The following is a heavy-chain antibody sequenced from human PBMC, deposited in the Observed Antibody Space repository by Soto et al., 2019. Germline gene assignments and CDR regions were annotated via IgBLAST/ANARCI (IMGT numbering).Heavy chain of an antibody. CDR2: IYWDDDK. D-gene: IGHD3-16*01. CDR1: GFSLSTSGVG. Sequence: QITLKESGPPLVKPTQTLTLTCTFSGFSLSTSGVGVGWIRQPPGKALEWLALIYWDDDKRYSPSLKSRLTITKDTSKNQVVLTMTNMDPVDTATYYCARIWGGWGNFDYWGQGTLVTVSS. V-gene: IGHV2-5*02. J-gene: IGHJ4*02. CDR3: ARIWGGWGNFDY.